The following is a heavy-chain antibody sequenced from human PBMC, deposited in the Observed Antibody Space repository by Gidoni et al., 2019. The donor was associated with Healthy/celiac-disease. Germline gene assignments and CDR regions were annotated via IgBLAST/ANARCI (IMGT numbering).Heavy chain of an antibody. J-gene: IGHJ3*02. Sequence: EVQLVESGGGLVQPGGSLRLSCVAAGFPFSSYWMPWVRQAPGKGLVWVSRIKSDGSRTSYADSVKGRFTISRDYAKNTLYLQMSSLRAEDTAVYYCARGAVVTAIPMDAFDIWGQGTMVTVSS. CDR1: GFPFSSYW. CDR2: IKSDGSRT. V-gene: IGHV3-74*01. CDR3: ARGAVVTAIPMDAFDI. D-gene: IGHD2-21*02.